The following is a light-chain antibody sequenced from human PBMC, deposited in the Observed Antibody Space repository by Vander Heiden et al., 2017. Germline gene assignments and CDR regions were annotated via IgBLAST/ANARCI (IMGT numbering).Light chain of an antibody. CDR1: SLSRYY. Sequence: SSELTQHPAVSVALGQTVSITCRRDSLSRYYASWYQQNPGKAPVVVIFDRDNRPSGIPDRFSGSSSGNTASLTITGTQAEDEGDYYCSSRDSSGHHVVFGGGTKLTVL. CDR2: DRD. CDR3: SSRDSSGHHVV. V-gene: IGLV3-19*01. J-gene: IGLJ2*01.